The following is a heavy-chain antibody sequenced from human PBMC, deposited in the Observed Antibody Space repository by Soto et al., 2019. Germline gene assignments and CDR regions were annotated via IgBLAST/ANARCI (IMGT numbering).Heavy chain of an antibody. CDR1: GYSITSGYC. D-gene: IGHD3-10*01. J-gene: IGHJ5*02. CDR2: IYHSGNT. CDR3: ARHRDYYGSGPPYNWFDR. Sequence: PSETLSLTCAVSGYSITSGYCWGWIRQPPGKGLEWIANIYHSGNTYYNPSLRSRVTISVDTSKNQFSLRLTSVTAADTAVYFCARHRDYYGSGPPYNWFDRWCQRTLVTVSS. V-gene: IGHV4-38-2*01.